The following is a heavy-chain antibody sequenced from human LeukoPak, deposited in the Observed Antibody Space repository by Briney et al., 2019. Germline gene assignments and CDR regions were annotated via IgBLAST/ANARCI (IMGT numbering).Heavy chain of an antibody. CDR3: AKMIGGYSYVPYYFDY. CDR2: ISGSGGST. CDR1: GFTFSSYA. J-gene: IGHJ4*02. V-gene: IGHV3-23*01. D-gene: IGHD5-18*01. Sequence: PGGSLRLSCAASGFTFSSYAMSWVRQAPGKGLEWVSAISGSGGSTYYADSVKGRFTISRDNSKNTLYLQMNSLRAEDTAVYYCAKMIGGYSYVPYYFDYWGQGTLVTVSS.